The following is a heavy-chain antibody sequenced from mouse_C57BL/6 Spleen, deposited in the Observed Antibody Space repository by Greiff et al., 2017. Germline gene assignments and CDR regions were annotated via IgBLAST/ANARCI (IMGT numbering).Heavy chain of an antibody. D-gene: IGHD2-4*01. CDR3: ARFSEAYYDYDYAMDY. J-gene: IGHJ4*01. CDR2: IYPGSGNT. CDR1: GYTFTDYY. V-gene: IGHV1-76*01. Sequence: QVQLQQSGAELVRPGASVKLSCKASGYTFTDYYINWVKQRPGQGLEWIARIYPGSGNTYYNEKFKGKATLTAEKSSSTAYMQLSSLTSEDSAVYFCARFSEAYYDYDYAMDYWGQGTSVTVSS.